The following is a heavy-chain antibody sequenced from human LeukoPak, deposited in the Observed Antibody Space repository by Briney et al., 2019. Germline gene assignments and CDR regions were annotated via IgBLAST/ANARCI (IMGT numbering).Heavy chain of an antibody. Sequence: PSQTLSLTCTVSGGSISSGSYYWSWIRQPPGKGLEWIGEINHSGSTNYNPSLKSRVTISVDTSKNQFSLKLSSVTAADTAVYYCARLTKNDSGSFRFGKKKRGYMDVWGKGTTVTISS. V-gene: IGHV4-39*07. J-gene: IGHJ6*03. CDR2: INHSGST. CDR3: ARLTKNDSGSFRFGKKKRGYMDV. D-gene: IGHD3-10*01. CDR1: GGSISSGSYY.